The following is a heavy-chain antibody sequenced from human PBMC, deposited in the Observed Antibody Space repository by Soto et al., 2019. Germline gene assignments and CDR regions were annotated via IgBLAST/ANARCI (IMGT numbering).Heavy chain of an antibody. CDR2: IYYSGST. D-gene: IGHD6-6*01. V-gene: IGHV4-31*03. Sequence: SATLSITCTVSGGSISSGGSYWSWIRQHPGKGLEWIGYIYYSGSTYYNPSLKSRVTISVDTSKNQFSLKLSSVTAADTAVYYCARGNSSSLYYYGMDVWGQGTTVTVSS. CDR3: ARGNSSSLYYYGMDV. CDR1: GGSISSGGSY. J-gene: IGHJ6*02.